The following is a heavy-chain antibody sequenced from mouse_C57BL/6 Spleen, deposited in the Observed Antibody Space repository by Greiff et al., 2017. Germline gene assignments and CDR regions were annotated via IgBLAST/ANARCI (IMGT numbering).Heavy chain of an antibody. J-gene: IGHJ4*01. D-gene: IGHD2-3*01. V-gene: IGHV1-26*01. CDR2: INPNNGGT. CDR3: AREGGYSYYAMDY. CDR1: GYTFTDYY. Sequence: EVQLQQSGPELVKPGASVKISCKASGYTFTDYYMNWVKQSHGKSLEWIGDINPNNGGTSYNQKFKGKATLTVDKSSSTAYMELRSLTSEDSAVYYCAREGGYSYYAMDYWGQGTSVTVSS.